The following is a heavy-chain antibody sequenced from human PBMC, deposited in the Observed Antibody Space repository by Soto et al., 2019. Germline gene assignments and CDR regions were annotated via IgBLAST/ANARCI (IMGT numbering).Heavy chain of an antibody. CDR2: ISSSSSYT. J-gene: IGHJ3*02. V-gene: IGHV3-11*05. CDR1: GFTFSDYY. Sequence: QVQLVESGGGLVKPGGSLRLSCAASGFTFSDYYMSWIRQAPGKGLEWVSYISSSSSYTNYADSVKGRFTISRDNAKNSLYLQMNSLRAEDTAVYYCAREFGTTVTTYHAFDIWGQGTMVTVSS. CDR3: AREFGTTVTTYHAFDI. D-gene: IGHD4-17*01.